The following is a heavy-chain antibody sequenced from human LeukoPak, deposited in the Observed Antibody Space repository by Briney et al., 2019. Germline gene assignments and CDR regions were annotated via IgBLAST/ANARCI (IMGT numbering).Heavy chain of an antibody. Sequence: GGSLRLSCAASGFTFSSYEMNWVRQAPGKGLEWVSYISSSGSTIYYADSVKGRFTISRDNAKNSLYLQMNSLRAEDTAVYYCARRGVAVAAPFDYWGQGTLVTVSS. CDR3: ARRGVAVAAPFDY. J-gene: IGHJ4*02. V-gene: IGHV3-48*03. CDR1: GFTFSSYE. D-gene: IGHD6-19*01. CDR2: ISSSGSTI.